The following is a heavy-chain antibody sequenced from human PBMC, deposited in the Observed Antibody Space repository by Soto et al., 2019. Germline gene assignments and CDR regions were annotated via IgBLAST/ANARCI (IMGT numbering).Heavy chain of an antibody. J-gene: IGHJ6*02. CDR2: INHSGST. D-gene: IGHD6-19*01. CDR3: ARRPGYSSGWYIYYYGMDV. V-gene: IGHV4-34*01. CDR1: GGSFSGYY. Sequence: LSLTCAVYGGSFSGYYWSWIRQPPGKGLEWIGEINHSGSTNYNPSLKSRVTISVDTSKNQFSLKLSSVTAADTAVYYCARRPGYSSGWYIYYYGMDVWGQGTTVTVSS.